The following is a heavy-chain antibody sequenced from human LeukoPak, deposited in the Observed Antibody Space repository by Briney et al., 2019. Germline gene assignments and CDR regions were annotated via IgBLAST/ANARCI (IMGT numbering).Heavy chain of an antibody. J-gene: IGHJ6*03. D-gene: IGHD3-22*01. V-gene: IGHV1-2*02. CDR3: ARDGSFGAYYYDSSGYYSYYYYYMDV. Sequence: ASVKVSCKASGYTFTGYYMHWVRQAPGQGLEWMAWINPNSGGTNYAQKFQGRVTMTRDTSISTAYMELSRLRSDDTAVYYCARDGSFGAYYYDSSGYYSYYYYYMDVWGKGTTVTISS. CDR1: GYTFTGYY. CDR2: INPNSGGT.